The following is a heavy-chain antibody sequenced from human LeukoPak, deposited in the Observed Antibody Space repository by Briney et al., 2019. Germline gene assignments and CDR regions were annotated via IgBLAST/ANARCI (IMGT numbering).Heavy chain of an antibody. Sequence: GRSLRLSCAASGFTFSSYGMHWVRQAPGKGLEWVAVILYDGSKKYYADSVKGRFTISRDNSKNTLYLQMNSLRAEDTAVYYCARDRTTVTVFDYWGQGTLVTVSS. CDR2: ILYDGSKK. J-gene: IGHJ4*02. CDR1: GFTFSSYG. CDR3: ARDRTTVTVFDY. D-gene: IGHD4-17*01. V-gene: IGHV3-30*03.